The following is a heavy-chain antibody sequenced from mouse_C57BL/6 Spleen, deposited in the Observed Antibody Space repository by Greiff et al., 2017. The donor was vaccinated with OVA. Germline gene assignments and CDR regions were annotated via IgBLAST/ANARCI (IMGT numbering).Heavy chain of an antibody. CDR2: IYPGDGDT. D-gene: IGHD2-4*01. CDR1: GYAISSSW. J-gene: IGHJ3*01. V-gene: IGHV1-82*01. CDR3: ARSGDYRFAY. Sequence: QVQLQQSGPELVKPGASVKISCKASGYAISSSWMNWVKQRPGKGLEWIGRIYPGDGDTNYNGKFKGKATLTADKSSSTAYMQLSSLTSEDSAVYFGARSGDYRFAYWGQGTLVTVSA.